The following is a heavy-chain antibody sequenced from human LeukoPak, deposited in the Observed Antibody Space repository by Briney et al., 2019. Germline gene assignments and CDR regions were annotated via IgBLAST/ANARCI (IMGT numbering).Heavy chain of an antibody. Sequence: SETLSLTCTVSGGSISSSSFYWGWIRQSPGKGLEWIGTIYYSGSTYYNPSPKSRVTIPVDTSKNQFSLKLSSVTAADTAVYYCARTSQLWFGELSQPFDYWGQGTLVTVSS. V-gene: IGHV4-39*07. J-gene: IGHJ4*02. CDR3: ARTSQLWFGELSQPFDY. D-gene: IGHD3-10*01. CDR2: IYYSGST. CDR1: GGSISSSSFY.